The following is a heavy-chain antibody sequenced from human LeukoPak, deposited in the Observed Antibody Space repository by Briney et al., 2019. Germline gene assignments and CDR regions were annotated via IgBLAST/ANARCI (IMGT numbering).Heavy chain of an antibody. J-gene: IGHJ6*03. D-gene: IGHD6-13*01. CDR3: ARGREGQQLVRLRSYYYMDV. CDR1: GFTFSSYW. CDR2: ISSSSYI. Sequence: PGGSLRLSCAASGFTFSSYWMSWVRQAPGKGLEWVSSISSSSYIYYADSVKGRFTISRDNAKSSLYLQMNSLRVEDTAVYYCARGREGQQLVRLRSYYYMDVWGKGTTVTVSS. V-gene: IGHV3-21*01.